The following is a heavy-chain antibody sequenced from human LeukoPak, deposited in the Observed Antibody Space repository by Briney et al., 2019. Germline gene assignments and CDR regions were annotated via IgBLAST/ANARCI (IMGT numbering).Heavy chain of an antibody. J-gene: IGHJ4*02. CDR1: GYTFTGYY. V-gene: IGHV1-2*02. D-gene: IGHD5-18*01. CDR2: INPNSGGT. Sequence: ASVKVSCKASGYTFTGYYMHWVRQAPGQGLEWMGWINPNSGGTNYAQKFQGRVTMTRDTSTSTAYMELSRLRSDDTAVYYCARGADTAMVIDYWGQGTLVTVSS. CDR3: ARGADTAMVIDY.